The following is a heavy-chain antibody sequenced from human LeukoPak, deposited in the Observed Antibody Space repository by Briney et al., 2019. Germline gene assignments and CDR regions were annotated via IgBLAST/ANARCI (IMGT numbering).Heavy chain of an antibody. V-gene: IGHV3-48*03. J-gene: IGHJ6*02. CDR3: ARGGGYYYYGMDV. CDR2: ISSSGSTI. Sequence: GGSLRLSCAASGFTFSSYEMNWVRQAPGKGLEWVSYISSSGSTIYYADSVKGRFTISRDNAKNSLYLQMNSLRAEDTAVYYCARGGGYYYYGMDVWGQGTTVTVSS. CDR1: GFTFSSYE.